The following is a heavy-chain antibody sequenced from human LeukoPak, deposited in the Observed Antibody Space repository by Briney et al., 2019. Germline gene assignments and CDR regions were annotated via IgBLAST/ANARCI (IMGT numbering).Heavy chain of an antibody. V-gene: IGHV3-23*01. Sequence: GGSLRLSCAASGFTFSSYAMSWVRQTPGKGLEWVSSISGNGGDTHYADSVMGRCTMSRDNSKNTLYLQMNSLRAEDTAVYYCAKGLSGWSYFDYWGQGTLVTVSS. CDR3: AKGLSGWSYFDY. J-gene: IGHJ4*02. CDR2: ISGNGGDT. D-gene: IGHD6-19*01. CDR1: GFTFSSYA.